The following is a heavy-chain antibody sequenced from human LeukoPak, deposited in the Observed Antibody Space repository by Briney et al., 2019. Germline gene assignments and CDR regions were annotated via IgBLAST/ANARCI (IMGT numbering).Heavy chain of an antibody. CDR3: AILGGLDAFDI. Sequence: SETLSLTCTVSGGSISSGDYYWSWIRQPPGKGLEWIGYIYYSGSTYYNPSLKSRVTISVDTSKNQFSLKLSSVTAADTAVYYCAILGGLDAFDIWGQGTMVTVSS. J-gene: IGHJ3*02. D-gene: IGHD2-15*01. CDR2: IYYSGST. CDR1: GGSISSGDYY. V-gene: IGHV4-30-4*01.